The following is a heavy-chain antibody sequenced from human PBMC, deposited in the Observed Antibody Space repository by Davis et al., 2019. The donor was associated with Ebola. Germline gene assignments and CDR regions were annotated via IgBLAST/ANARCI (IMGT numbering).Heavy chain of an antibody. CDR1: GFSFSSYG. CDR2: IWYDGTNK. CDR3: AKDLTTMVRGVGGY. V-gene: IGHV3-30*02. Sequence: GGSLRLSCAASGFSFSSYGMHWVRQAPGKGLEWVAVIWYDGTNKYYADSVKGRFTISRDNSKNTLYLQMNSLRAEDTAVYYCAKDLTTMVRGVGGYWGQGTLVTVSS. D-gene: IGHD3-10*01. J-gene: IGHJ4*02.